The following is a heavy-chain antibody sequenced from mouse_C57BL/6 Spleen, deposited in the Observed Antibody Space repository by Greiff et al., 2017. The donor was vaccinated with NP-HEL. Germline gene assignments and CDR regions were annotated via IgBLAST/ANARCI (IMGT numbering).Heavy chain of an antibody. CDR3: TRGEYYYGSSSAMDY. Sequence: QVQLQQSGAELVRPGASVTLSCKASGYTFTDYEMHWVKQTPVHGLEWIGAIDPETGGTAYNQKFKGKAILTADKSSSTAYMELRSLTSEDSAVYYCTRGEYYYGSSSAMDYWGQGTSVTVSS. CDR1: GYTFTDYE. V-gene: IGHV1-15*01. J-gene: IGHJ4*01. D-gene: IGHD1-1*01. CDR2: IDPETGGT.